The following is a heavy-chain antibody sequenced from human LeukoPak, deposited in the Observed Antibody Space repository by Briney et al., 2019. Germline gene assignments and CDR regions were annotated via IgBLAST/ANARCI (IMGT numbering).Heavy chain of an antibody. D-gene: IGHD6-13*01. CDR3: AKDPAAAGTRSLDY. CDR2: IRYDGSNK. J-gene: IGHJ4*02. CDR1: GFTFSSYG. V-gene: IGHV3-30*02. Sequence: QPGGSLRLSCAASGFTFSSYGMHWVRQASGKGLEWVAFIRYDGSNKYYADSVKGRFTISRDNSKNTLYLQMNSLRAEDTAVYYCAKDPAAAGTRSLDYWGQGTLVTVSS.